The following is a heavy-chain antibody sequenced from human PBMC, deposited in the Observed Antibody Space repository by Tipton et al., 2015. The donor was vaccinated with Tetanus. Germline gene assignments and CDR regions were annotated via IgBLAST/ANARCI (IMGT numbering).Heavy chain of an antibody. CDR3: ARAHCSDGVCNFDF. D-gene: IGHD2-15*01. CDR1: GYIFTNYW. V-gene: IGHV5-51*01. Sequence: VQLVQSGGEVKKPGEPLKISCKGSGYIFTNYWIGWVRQKPGKGLEWMGIIYPGDSDTRYSPSFQGQVTISVDKPINTAYLQWSSLKASDTSMFYCARAHCSDGVCNFDFWGQGALVTVAS. J-gene: IGHJ4*02. CDR2: IYPGDSDT.